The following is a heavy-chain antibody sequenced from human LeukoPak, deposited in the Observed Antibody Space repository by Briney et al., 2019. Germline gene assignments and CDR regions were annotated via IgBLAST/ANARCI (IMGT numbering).Heavy chain of an antibody. V-gene: IGHV3-33*08. CDR2: IWYDGSNK. D-gene: IGHD1-14*01. Sequence: GGALRLSCAASGFTFSSYAMSWVRQAPGKGLEWVAVIWYDGSNKYYADSVKGRFTISRDNSKNTLYLQMDSLRAEDTAMYYCAGQTRSYWYFDLWGRGTLVTVSS. J-gene: IGHJ2*01. CDR1: GFTFSSYA. CDR3: AGQTRSYWYFDL.